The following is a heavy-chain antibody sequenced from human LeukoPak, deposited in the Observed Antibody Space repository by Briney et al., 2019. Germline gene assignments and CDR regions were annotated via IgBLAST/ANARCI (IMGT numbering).Heavy chain of an antibody. CDR3: ARDGGSGMEGNPGQY. Sequence: ASVKVSCKTSGYTFTDYYIHWVRQAPGQGLEWMGIINPSGGSTSYAQKFQGRVTMTRDTSTSTVYMELSSLRSEDTAVYYCARDGGSGMEGNPGQYWGQGTLVTVSS. CDR1: GYTFTDYY. J-gene: IGHJ4*02. V-gene: IGHV1-46*01. D-gene: IGHD3-10*01. CDR2: INPSGGST.